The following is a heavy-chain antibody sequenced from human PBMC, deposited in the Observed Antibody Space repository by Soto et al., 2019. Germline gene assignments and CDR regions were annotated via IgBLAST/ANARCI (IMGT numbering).Heavy chain of an antibody. V-gene: IGHV3-30-3*01. D-gene: IGHD1-26*01. J-gene: IGHJ6*02. CDR3: ARDGAGVPNYYYYAMDA. CDR2: ISYDGSNK. Sequence: GGSLRLSCAASGFTFSSYAMHWVRQAPGKGLEWVAVISYDGSNKYYADSVKGRFTISRDNSKNTLYLQMNSLRAEDTAVYYCARDGAGVPNYYYYAMDAWGQGTTVTVSS. CDR1: GFTFSSYA.